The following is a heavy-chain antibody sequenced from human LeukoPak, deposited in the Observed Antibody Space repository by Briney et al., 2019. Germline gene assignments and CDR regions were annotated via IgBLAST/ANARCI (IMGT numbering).Heavy chain of an antibody. V-gene: IGHV3-7*01. CDR3: VTGRFGVVIDH. Sequence: RGGSLRLSCEVSRFTLSSYWMTWVRQAPGKRLEWVANINEDGSEKYYVDSVKGRFTISRNDAENSMYLQMNSLRAEDTAVYYCVTGRFGVVIDHWGQGTLVTVSS. CDR1: RFTLSSYW. D-gene: IGHD3-3*01. J-gene: IGHJ4*02. CDR2: INEDGSEK.